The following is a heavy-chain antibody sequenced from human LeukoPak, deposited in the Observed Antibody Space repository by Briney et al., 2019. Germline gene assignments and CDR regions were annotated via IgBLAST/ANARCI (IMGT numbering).Heavy chain of an antibody. D-gene: IGHD2-8*01. CDR3: ARGPIVLMVYAILGTRPYFDY. Sequence: PSETLSLTCAVYGGSFSGYYWSWIRQPPGKGLEWIGEINHSGSTNYNPSLKNRVTISVDTSKNQFSLKLSSVTAADTAVYYCARGPIVLMVYAILGTRPYFDYWGQGTLVTVSS. CDR2: INHSGST. J-gene: IGHJ4*02. V-gene: IGHV4-34*01. CDR1: GGSFSGYY.